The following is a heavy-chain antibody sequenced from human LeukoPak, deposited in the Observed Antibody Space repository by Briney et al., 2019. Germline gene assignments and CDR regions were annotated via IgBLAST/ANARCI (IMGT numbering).Heavy chain of an antibody. D-gene: IGHD5-12*01. CDR2: ISGSGADT. J-gene: IGHJ3*02. V-gene: IGHV3-23*01. CDR1: GFTFSXXA. Sequence: RLSCAASGFTFSXXAMTWVRQAXGKGVXWVSAISGSGADTYYADSVKGRFTISRDNSKNTLYLQMNSLRADDTAVYYCAKRGYSLGYDAFDIWGQGTMVIVS. CDR3: AKRGYSLGYDAFDI.